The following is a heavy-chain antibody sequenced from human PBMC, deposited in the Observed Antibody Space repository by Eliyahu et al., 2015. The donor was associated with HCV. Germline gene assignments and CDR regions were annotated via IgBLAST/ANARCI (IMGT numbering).Heavy chain of an antibody. V-gene: IGHV3-30*03. D-gene: IGHD3-22*01. CDR3: AMEEGSEWLLRTAFDV. Sequence: QVQLVESGGGVVQPGRSLRLSCAASGFTFSSYGMHWVRQAPGKGLEWVAVISYDGSNKYYADSVKGRFAISRDNSKNTLYLQMNSLRAEDTAVYYCAMEEGSEWLLRTAFDVWGQGTMVTVSS. CDR1: GFTFSSYG. J-gene: IGHJ3*01. CDR2: ISYDGSNK.